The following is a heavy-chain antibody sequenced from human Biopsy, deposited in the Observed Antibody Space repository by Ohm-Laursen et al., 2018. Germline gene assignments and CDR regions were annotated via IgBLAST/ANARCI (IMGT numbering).Heavy chain of an antibody. J-gene: IGHJ4*02. D-gene: IGHD6-19*01. CDR3: ARVGSGWAPFDK. V-gene: IGHV4-4*07. CDR1: GDSIRNYY. CDR2: IYPGGGT. Sequence: SQTLSLTCTVSGDSIRNYYWSWIRQAAGKGLEWIGRIYPGGGTIYNPSLKSRVTMSVDTSKNHFSLNLNSVTGADTAVYFCARVGSGWAPFDKWGPGTLVTVSS.